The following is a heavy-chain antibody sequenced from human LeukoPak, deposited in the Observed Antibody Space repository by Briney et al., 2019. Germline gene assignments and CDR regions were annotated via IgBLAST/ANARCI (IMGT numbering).Heavy chain of an antibody. D-gene: IGHD3-22*01. CDR3: AKDGRITMIVVAFQH. CDR2: IRYDGSNK. CDR1: GFTFSSYG. V-gene: IGHV3-30*02. J-gene: IGHJ1*01. Sequence: PGGSLRLSCAASGFTFSSYGMHWVRQAPGKGLEWVAFIRYDGSNKYYADSVKGRFTISRDNSKNTLYLQMNSLGAEDTAVYYCAKDGRITMIVVAFQHWGQGTLVTVSS.